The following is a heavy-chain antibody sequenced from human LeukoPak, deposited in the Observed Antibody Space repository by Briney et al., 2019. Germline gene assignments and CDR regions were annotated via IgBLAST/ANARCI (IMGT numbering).Heavy chain of an antibody. Sequence: GGSLRLSCAASGFTVSSNYMSWVRQAPGKGLEWVSVIYSGGSTYYADSVKGRFTISRGNSKNSLYLRMNSLRAEDTAVYYCARRTYYYDSSGYNYYYYMDVWGKGTTVTVSS. J-gene: IGHJ6*03. D-gene: IGHD3-22*01. V-gene: IGHV3-53*01. CDR1: GFTVSSNY. CDR2: IYSGGST. CDR3: ARRTYYYDSSGYNYYYYMDV.